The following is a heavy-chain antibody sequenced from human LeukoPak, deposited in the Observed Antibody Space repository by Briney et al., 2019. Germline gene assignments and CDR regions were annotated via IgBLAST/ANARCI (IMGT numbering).Heavy chain of an antibody. V-gene: IGHV3-7*01. Sequence: GGSLRLSCAASGFTFSNSWMSRVRQAPGKGLEWVANIKHDGSEKYYVDSVKGRFTISRDNAKNSLYLQVNSLRAGDTAVYYCARDYASGSYVDYWGQGTLVTVSS. CDR2: IKHDGSEK. J-gene: IGHJ4*02. D-gene: IGHD3-10*01. CDR3: ARDYASGSYVDY. CDR1: GFTFSNSW.